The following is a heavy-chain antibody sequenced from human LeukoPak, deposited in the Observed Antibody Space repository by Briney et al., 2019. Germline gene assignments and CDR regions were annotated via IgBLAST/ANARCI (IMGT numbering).Heavy chain of an antibody. V-gene: IGHV3-9*01. Sequence: GGSLRLSCAASGFTFDDYTIHWVRQVPGKGLEWVSGISWNSGNIGYADSVKGRFIISRDNAKSSLYLQMNSLRVEDTALYYCAKDMEGSYSGSLFDYWGQGTLVTVSS. J-gene: IGHJ4*02. CDR2: ISWNSGNI. CDR3: AKDMEGSYSGSLFDY. CDR1: GFTFDDYT. D-gene: IGHD6-13*01.